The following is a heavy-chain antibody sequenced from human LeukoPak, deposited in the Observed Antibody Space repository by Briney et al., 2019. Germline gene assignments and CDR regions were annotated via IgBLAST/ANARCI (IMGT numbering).Heavy chain of an antibody. V-gene: IGHV1-2*02. CDR3: ARGGDSSSWFTSPDY. Sequence: ASVKVSCKASGYTFTGYYIHWVRQAPGQGLEWMGWINPNSGVTNYAQKFQGRVTMTRDTSISTPYMELSRLRSDDTAVYYCARGGDSSSWFTSPDYWGQGTLVTVSS. D-gene: IGHD6-13*01. J-gene: IGHJ4*02. CDR2: INPNSGVT. CDR1: GYTFTGYY.